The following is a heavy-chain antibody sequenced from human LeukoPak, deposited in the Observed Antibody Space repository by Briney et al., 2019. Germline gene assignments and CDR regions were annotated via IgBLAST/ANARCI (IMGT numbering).Heavy chain of an antibody. J-gene: IGHJ5*02. Sequence: SVKVSCKTSGGTFNNSAISWVRQAPGQGLEWLGGIMPLFGTAVYAQKFRGRVTITKDESTRTVYLELTSLTSDDTAVYYCARDVHGDYGSGWFDPWGQGTLVSVSS. CDR1: GGTFNNSA. V-gene: IGHV1-69*05. CDR3: ARDVHGDYGSGWFDP. CDR2: IMPLFGTA. D-gene: IGHD4-17*01.